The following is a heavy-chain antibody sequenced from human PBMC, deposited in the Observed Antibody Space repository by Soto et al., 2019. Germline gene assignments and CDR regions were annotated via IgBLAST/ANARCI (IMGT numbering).Heavy chain of an antibody. D-gene: IGHD2-2*01. CDR3: ARTRFSIVVVPAAMDYMEV. J-gene: IGHJ6*03. CDR2: ISAYNGNT. V-gene: IGHV1-18*01. Sequence: QVQLVQSGAEVKKPGASVKVSCKASGYTFTSYGISWVRQAPGQGLECMGRISAYNGNTNYAQKLQGRVTMTTDTSKSTAYNELRSLRSDDTAVYYCARTRFSIVVVPAAMDYMEVCGKGTTVTVSS. CDR1: GYTFTSYG.